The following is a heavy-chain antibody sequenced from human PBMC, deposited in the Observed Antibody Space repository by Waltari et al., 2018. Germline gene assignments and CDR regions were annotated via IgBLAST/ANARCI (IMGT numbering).Heavy chain of an antibody. CDR1: GYTFTGYY. CDR2: INPNSGGT. V-gene: IGHV1-2*02. CDR3: ARDPAVVVPAAIRIFRDDY. J-gene: IGHJ4*02. D-gene: IGHD2-2*02. Sequence: QVQLVQSGAEVKKPGASVKVSCKASGYTFTGYYMHWVRQAPGQGLEWMGWINPNSGGTNYAQKLQGRVTMTRDTSISTAYMELSRLRSDDTAVYYCARDPAVVVPAAIRIFRDDYWGQGTLVTVSS.